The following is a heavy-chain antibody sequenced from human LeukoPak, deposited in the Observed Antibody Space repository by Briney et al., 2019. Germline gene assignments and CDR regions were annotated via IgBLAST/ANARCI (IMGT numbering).Heavy chain of an antibody. V-gene: IGHV4-34*01. Sequence: SETLSLTCAVYGGSFSGYYWSWIRQPPVKGLEWIGEINHSGSTNYNPSLKSRVTISVDTSKNQFSLKLSSVTAADTAVYYCARVHMEPPFDASGGTDYWGQGTLVTVSS. CDR2: INHSGST. CDR1: GGSFSGYY. J-gene: IGHJ4*02. CDR3: ARVHMEPPFDASGGTDY. D-gene: IGHD1-1*01.